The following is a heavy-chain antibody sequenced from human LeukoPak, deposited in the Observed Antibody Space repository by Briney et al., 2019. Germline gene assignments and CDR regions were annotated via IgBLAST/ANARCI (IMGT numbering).Heavy chain of an antibody. CDR1: GYTFTDYY. CDR3: ARDNYDSSGYYNQDNWFDP. Sequence: ASVKVSCKAFGYTFTDYYMHWVRQAPGQGLEWMGWINPNAGGTDYAQKFQGRVTMTRDTSISIAYMELSSLRSEDTAVYYCARDNYDSSGYYNQDNWFDPWGQGTLVTVSS. V-gene: IGHV1-2*02. J-gene: IGHJ5*02. D-gene: IGHD3-22*01. CDR2: INPNAGGT.